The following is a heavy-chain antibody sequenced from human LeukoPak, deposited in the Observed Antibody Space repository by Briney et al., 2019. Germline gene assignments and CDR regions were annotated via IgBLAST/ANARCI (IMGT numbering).Heavy chain of an antibody. Sequence: GESLKISCQGSGYSFSTYWIAWVRQMPGKGLEWMGIIYPGDSDTRYSPSFQGQVTISADKSINTAYLQWSSLKASDAAIYYCARRLWAGETFDYWGQGTLGTVSS. CDR2: IYPGDSDT. D-gene: IGHD3-10*01. CDR1: GYSFSTYW. CDR3: ARRLWAGETFDY. J-gene: IGHJ4*02. V-gene: IGHV5-51*01.